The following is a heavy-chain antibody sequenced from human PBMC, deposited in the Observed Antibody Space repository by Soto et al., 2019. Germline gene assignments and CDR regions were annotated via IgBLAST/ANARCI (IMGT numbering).Heavy chain of an antibody. CDR2: IWYDGSNK. Sequence: QVQLVESGGGVVQPGRSLRLSCAASGFTLSSYGMHWVRQAPGKGLEWVAVIWYDGSNKYYADSVKGRFTISRDNSKNTLYLQMNSLRAEDTAVYYCARGGEESSIYGMDVWGQGTTVTVSS. CDR3: ARGGEESSIYGMDV. D-gene: IGHD3-10*01. J-gene: IGHJ6*02. V-gene: IGHV3-33*01. CDR1: GFTLSSYG.